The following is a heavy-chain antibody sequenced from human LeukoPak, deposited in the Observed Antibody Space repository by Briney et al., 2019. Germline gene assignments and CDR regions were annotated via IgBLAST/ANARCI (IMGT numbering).Heavy chain of an antibody. Sequence: SETLSLTCAVYSGSFSGYYWSWIRQPPGKGLEWIGEINHSGSTNYNPSLKSRVTISVDTSKNQFSLKLSSVTAADTAVYYCAREGVPGIWDYYYYMDVWGKGTTVTVSS. J-gene: IGHJ6*03. CDR1: SGSFSGYY. CDR2: INHSGST. CDR3: AREGVPGIWDYYYYMDV. D-gene: IGHD1-14*01. V-gene: IGHV4-34*01.